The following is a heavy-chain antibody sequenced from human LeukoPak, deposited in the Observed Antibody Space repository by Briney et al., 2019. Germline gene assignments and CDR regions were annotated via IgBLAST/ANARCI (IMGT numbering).Heavy chain of an antibody. CDR2: SYYSGST. CDR1: GSSISSYY. CDR3: ARDYDSWSGSNTRGAFDI. V-gene: IGHV4-59*01. Sequence: RPSETLSLTCTVSGSSISSYYWSWIRQPPGKGLEWIGYSYYSGSTNYNPSLKSRVTISVDTSKNQFSLKLSSVTAADTAVYYCARDYDSWSGSNTRGAFDIWGQGTMVTVSS. D-gene: IGHD3-3*01. J-gene: IGHJ3*02.